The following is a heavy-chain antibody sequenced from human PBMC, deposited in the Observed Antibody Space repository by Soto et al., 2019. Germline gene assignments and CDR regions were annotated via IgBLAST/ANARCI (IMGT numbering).Heavy chain of an antibody. J-gene: IGHJ4*02. Sequence: GVSLRLSWAASGCTFSSYGMHWVRQAPGNGLEWVAVISYDGSNKYYADSVKGRFTISRDNSKNTLYLQMNSLRAEDTAVYYCAKDRSGGHDSSGYYYPTSPDYWGQGTLVTVSS. V-gene: IGHV3-30*18. CDR2: ISYDGSNK. CDR1: GCTFSSYG. CDR3: AKDRSGGHDSSGYYYPTSPDY. D-gene: IGHD3-22*01.